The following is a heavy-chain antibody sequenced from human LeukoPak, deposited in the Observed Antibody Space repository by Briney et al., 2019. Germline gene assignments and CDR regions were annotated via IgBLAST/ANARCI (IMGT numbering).Heavy chain of an antibody. D-gene: IGHD3-9*01. V-gene: IGHV4-59*01. CDR3: ARSAVLRYFDWSPPIDY. J-gene: IGHJ4*02. CDR1: GGSISSYY. Sequence: ASETLSLTCTVSGGSISSYYWSWIRQPPGKGLEWIGYIYYSGSTNYNPSLKSRVTISVDTSKNQFSLKLSSVTAADTAVYYCARSAVLRYFDWSPPIDYWGQGTLVTVSS. CDR2: IYYSGST.